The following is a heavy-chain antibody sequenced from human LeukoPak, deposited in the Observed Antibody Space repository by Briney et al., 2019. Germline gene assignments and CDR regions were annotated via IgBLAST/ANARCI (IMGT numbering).Heavy chain of an antibody. CDR3: AKDPLWFQEYYFDY. J-gene: IGHJ4*02. D-gene: IGHD3-10*01. CDR2: ISGSGGST. V-gene: IGHV3-23*01. Sequence: PGGSLRLSCTASGFTFSSYAMSWVRQAPGKGLEWVSAISGSGGSTYYADSVKGRFTISRDNSKNTLYLQMNSLRAEDTAVYYCAKDPLWFQEYYFDYWGQGTLVTVSS. CDR1: GFTFSSYA.